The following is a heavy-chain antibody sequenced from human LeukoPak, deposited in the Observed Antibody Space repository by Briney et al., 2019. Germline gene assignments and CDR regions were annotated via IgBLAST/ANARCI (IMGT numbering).Heavy chain of an antibody. CDR1: GFTFSSYG. Sequence: GGSLRLSCAASGFTFSSYGIHWVRQAPGKGLEWVAVISYDGSNKYYADSVKGRFTISRDNSKNTLYLQMNSLKTDDTAVYYCTREDFWNFVMWGQGTLVTVSS. CDR2: ISYDGSNK. CDR3: TREDFWNFVM. J-gene: IGHJ4*02. D-gene: IGHD1-7*01. V-gene: IGHV3-30*03.